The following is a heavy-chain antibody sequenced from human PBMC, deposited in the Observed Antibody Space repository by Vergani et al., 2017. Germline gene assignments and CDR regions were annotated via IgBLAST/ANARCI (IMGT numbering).Heavy chain of an antibody. CDR2: ISASGNA. Sequence: QVQLQASGPGRVKPSQTLSLTCTMSGGSISARYYFWSWIRQPAGKGLEWLGHISASGNASHSPSLKTRVSMSVDTSKNQFSLTVTSVTAADTAIYFCARRSGGYYSGGKVHPLRTAFDVWGHGTVVTVSS. CDR3: ARRSGGYYSGGKVHPLRTAFDV. D-gene: IGHD2-15*01. J-gene: IGHJ3*01. CDR1: GGSISARYYF. V-gene: IGHV4-61*02.